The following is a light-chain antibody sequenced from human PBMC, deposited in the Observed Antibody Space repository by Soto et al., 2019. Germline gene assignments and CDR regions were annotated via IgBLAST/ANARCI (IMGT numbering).Light chain of an antibody. J-gene: IGLJ3*02. CDR2: LNSDGSH. Sequence: QSVLTQSPSASASLGASVKLTCTLSSGHSSYAIAWHQQQPEKGPRYLMKLNSDGSHSKGDGIPDHFSGSSSGAERYLTISSLQSEDEADYYCQTWGTGIHRVFGGGTKFTVL. CDR3: QTWGTGIHRV. CDR1: SGHSSYA. V-gene: IGLV4-69*01.